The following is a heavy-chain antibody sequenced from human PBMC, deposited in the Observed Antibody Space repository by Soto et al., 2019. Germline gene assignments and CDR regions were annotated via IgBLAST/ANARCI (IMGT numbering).Heavy chain of an antibody. CDR2: IYYSGST. Sequence: SETLSLTCTVSGGSISSYYWSWIRQPPGKGLEWIGYIYYSGSTNYNPSLKSRVTISVDTSKNQFSLKLSSVTAADTAVYYCARAQEYSSSSDLGYYYYYYMDVWGKGTTVTVSS. J-gene: IGHJ6*03. D-gene: IGHD6-6*01. CDR1: GGSISSYY. V-gene: IGHV4-59*01. CDR3: ARAQEYSSSSDLGYYYYYYMDV.